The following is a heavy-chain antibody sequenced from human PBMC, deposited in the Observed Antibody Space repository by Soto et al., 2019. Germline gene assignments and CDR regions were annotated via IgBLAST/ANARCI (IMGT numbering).Heavy chain of an antibody. V-gene: IGHV4-4*07. CDR2: FSLSGTT. D-gene: IGHD2-8*02. CDR3: ARGMTPPGAPAWYYFDS. CDR1: GASITGSSY. J-gene: IGHJ4*02. Sequence: SETLSLTCTVSGASITGSSYWSWIRQPAGKGLEWIGRFSLSGTTSYNPSLRSRVTMSADVSKNQFSLRLTSVTAAGTALYYCARGMTPPGAPAWYYFDSWGQGTLVTVSS.